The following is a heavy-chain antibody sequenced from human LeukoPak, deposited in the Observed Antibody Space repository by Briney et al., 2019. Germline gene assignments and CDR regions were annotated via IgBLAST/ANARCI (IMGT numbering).Heavy chain of an antibody. J-gene: IGHJ3*02. V-gene: IGHV3-23*01. D-gene: IGHD3-9*01. Sequence: GGSLRLSRAASGFTFSSYAMSWVRQAPGKGLEWVSAISGSGGSTYYADSVKGRFTISRDNPKNTLYLQMNSLRAEDTAVYYCAKVHRLRYFDWLPRLDAFDIWGQGTMVTVSS. CDR2: ISGSGGST. CDR3: AKVHRLRYFDWLPRLDAFDI. CDR1: GFTFSSYA.